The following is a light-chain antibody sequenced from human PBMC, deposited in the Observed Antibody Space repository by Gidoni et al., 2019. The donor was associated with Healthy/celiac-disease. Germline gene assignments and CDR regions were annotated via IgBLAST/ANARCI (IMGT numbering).Light chain of an antibody. Sequence: QSVLTQPLPVSEAPRQRVTISCSGSSSNIGNNAVNWYQQLPGKAPKLLIYYNDLLPSGVSDRFSGSKSGTSASLAISGLQSEDEADYYCAAWDDSLNGPVFGGGTKLTVL. V-gene: IGLV1-36*01. CDR1: SSNIGNNA. CDR2: YND. J-gene: IGLJ2*01. CDR3: AAWDDSLNGPV.